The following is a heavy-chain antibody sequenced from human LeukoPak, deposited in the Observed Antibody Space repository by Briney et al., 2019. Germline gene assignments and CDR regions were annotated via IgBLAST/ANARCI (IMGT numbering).Heavy chain of an antibody. Sequence: ASVKVSCKASGYTFTSYDINWVRQATGQGLEWMEWMNPNSGNTGYAQKFQGRVTMTRNTSISTAYMELSSLRSEDTAVYYCARRSLKKTTFDYWGQGTLVTVSS. V-gene: IGHV1-8*01. CDR2: MNPNSGNT. D-gene: IGHD1-1*01. CDR3: ARRSLKKTTFDY. CDR1: GYTFTSYD. J-gene: IGHJ4*02.